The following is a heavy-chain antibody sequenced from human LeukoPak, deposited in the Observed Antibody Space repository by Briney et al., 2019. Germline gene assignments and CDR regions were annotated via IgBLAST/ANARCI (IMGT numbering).Heavy chain of an antibody. CDR2: ISGSGCST. Sequence: GGSLRLSCAASGFTFSSYAMIWVRQSRGEGREWVSAISGSGCSTYYADSVKGRFTISRDNSKNTLYLQMNSLRAEDTAVYYCTTARKRAYRYGIDAFDTWGHGTMVTVSS. D-gene: IGHD5-18*01. V-gene: IGHV3-23*01. J-gene: IGHJ3*02. CDR1: GFTFSSYA. CDR3: TTARKRAYRYGIDAFDT.